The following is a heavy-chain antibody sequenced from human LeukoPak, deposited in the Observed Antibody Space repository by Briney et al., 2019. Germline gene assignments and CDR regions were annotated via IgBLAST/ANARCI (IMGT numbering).Heavy chain of an antibody. CDR3: ARDIAVVVVVPAAIGWFDP. J-gene: IGHJ5*02. V-gene: IGHV1-18*01. D-gene: IGHD2-2*01. CDR2: ISAYIGNT. CDR1: GYTFTSYG. Sequence: GASVKVSCKASGYTFTSYGISWVRQAPGQGLEWRGWISAYIGNTNYAQTLQGRVTMTTDTSTSTAYKELRSLRSDDTAVYYCARDIAVVVVVPAAIGWFDPWGQGTLVTVSS.